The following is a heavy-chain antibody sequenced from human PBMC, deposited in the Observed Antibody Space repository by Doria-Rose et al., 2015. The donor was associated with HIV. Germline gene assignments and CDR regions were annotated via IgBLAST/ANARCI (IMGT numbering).Heavy chain of an antibody. Sequence: QVQLQQWGAGLVKPSETLSLTCAVFGGSFSGYYWSWIRQPPGKGLEWIGEINHSGSAKYKTSLNSRVSISLDTSKNLFSLKLSSVTAADTAVYYCARGLLRGGWNDVDYYYGMDVWGQGTTVTVSS. CDR3: ARGLLRGGWNDVDYYYGMDV. J-gene: IGHJ6*02. CDR2: INHSGSA. V-gene: IGHV4-34*01. CDR1: GGSFSGYY. D-gene: IGHD1-1*01.